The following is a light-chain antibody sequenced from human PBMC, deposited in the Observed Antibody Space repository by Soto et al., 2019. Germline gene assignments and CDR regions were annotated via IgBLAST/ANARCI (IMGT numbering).Light chain of an antibody. CDR2: AAS. J-gene: IGKJ1*01. CDR1: QSIFSS. Sequence: IQMTQSPSSLSASVGDRVTITCRAGQSIFSSLNWYQQRPGKAPTLLIYAASSLQSGVPPRFSGSGSGTDFTLAISSLQPEDSATYYCLQDINYPWTFGQGTKVDIK. V-gene: IGKV1-6*02. CDR3: LQDINYPWT.